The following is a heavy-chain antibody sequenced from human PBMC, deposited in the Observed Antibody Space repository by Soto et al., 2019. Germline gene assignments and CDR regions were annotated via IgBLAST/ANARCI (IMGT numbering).Heavy chain of an antibody. CDR2: ISSSSSYI. V-gene: IGHV3-21*01. J-gene: IGHJ5*02. CDR3: ARYRREDIVVVPAAPIDNWFDP. CDR1: GFTFSSYS. D-gene: IGHD2-2*01. Sequence: GGSLRLSCAASGFTFSSYSMNWVRQAPGKGLEWVSSISSSSSYIYYADSVKGRFTISRDNAKNSLYLQMNSLRAEDTAVYYCARYRREDIVVVPAAPIDNWFDPWGQGTLVTVSS.